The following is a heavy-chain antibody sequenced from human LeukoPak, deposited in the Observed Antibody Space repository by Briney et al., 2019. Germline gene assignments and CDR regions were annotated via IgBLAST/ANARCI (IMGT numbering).Heavy chain of an antibody. CDR3: ARHSRVVDIVVVPAALSDY. CDR1: GGSFSGYY. V-gene: IGHV4-38-2*01. Sequence: PSETLSLTCAVYGGSFSGYYWGWIRQPPGKGLEWIGSIYHSGSTYYNPSLKSRVTISVDTSKNQCSLKLSSVTAADTAVYYCARHSRVVDIVVVPAALSDYWGQGTLVTVSS. J-gene: IGHJ4*02. D-gene: IGHD2-2*03. CDR2: IYHSGST.